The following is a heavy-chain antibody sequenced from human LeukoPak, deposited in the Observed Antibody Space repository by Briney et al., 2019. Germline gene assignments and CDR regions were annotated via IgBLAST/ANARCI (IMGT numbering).Heavy chain of an antibody. J-gene: IGHJ3*02. CDR1: GGTFNSYA. CDR3: AREVSVMDAFDI. Sequence: ASVKVSCKASGGTFNSYAISWVRQAPGQGLEWMGWMNPNSGNTGYAQKFQGRVTITRNTSISTAYMELSSLRSEDTAVYYCAREVSVMDAFDIWGQGTMVTVSS. CDR2: MNPNSGNT. D-gene: IGHD2-21*01. V-gene: IGHV1-8*03.